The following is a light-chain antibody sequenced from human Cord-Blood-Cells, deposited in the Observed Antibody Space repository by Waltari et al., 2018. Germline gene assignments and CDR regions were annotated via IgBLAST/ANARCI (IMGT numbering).Light chain of an antibody. CDR2: GAS. CDR1: QSVSSSY. V-gene: IGKV3-20*01. J-gene: IGKJ2*01. Sequence: IVLPQSPGTLSFSPGARAPLSCRASQSVSSSYLAWYQQKPGQAPRLLIYGASSRATGIPDRFSGSGSGTDFTLTISRLEPEDFAVYYCQQYGSSQYTFGQGTKLEIK. CDR3: QQYGSSQYT.